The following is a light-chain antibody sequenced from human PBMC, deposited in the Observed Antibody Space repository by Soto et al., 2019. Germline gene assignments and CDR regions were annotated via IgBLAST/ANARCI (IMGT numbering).Light chain of an antibody. CDR2: DAS. CDR3: YQHCNRSLT. CDR1: QSVSSS. Sequence: IILSLSPATLSLSPGEGATISCRASQSVSSSLAWYQQKPGQAPRPLIYDASNRATGIPARFSGSGSATDVFLTIISREPEDDSVDYYYQHCNRSLTFGPGTKVDI. V-gene: IGKV3-11*01. J-gene: IGKJ3*01.